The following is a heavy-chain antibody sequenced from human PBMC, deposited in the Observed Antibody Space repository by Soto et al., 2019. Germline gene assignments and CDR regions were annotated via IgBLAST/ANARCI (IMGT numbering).Heavy chain of an antibody. CDR3: ARGGYDYFMVVDY. CDR1: GYSFSTYA. V-gene: IGHV1-3*01. CDR2: INGGHGNT. J-gene: IGHJ4*02. D-gene: IGHD5-12*01. Sequence: QVQLVQSGAEVKKPGASVKVSCKASGYSFSTYAVHWVRQAPGQRLEWMGWINGGHGNTKYSQKFQGRVTITRDTFASTAYMELSSLRSEDTAVYCCARGGYDYFMVVDYWGQGTLVTVSS.